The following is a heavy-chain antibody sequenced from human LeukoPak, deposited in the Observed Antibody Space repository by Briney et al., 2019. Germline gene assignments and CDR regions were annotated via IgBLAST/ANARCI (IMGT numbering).Heavy chain of an antibody. CDR2: INHDGSPT. CDR3: SRDVFSLGDS. D-gene: IGHD2/OR15-2a*01. CDR1: GFTFSSYG. Sequence: PGGSLRLSCTASGFTFSSYGMHWVRQTPGKGLVWVSHINHDGSPTNYADFVKGRFTISRDFANSTLYLQMTRLGAEDTAVYYCSRDVFSLGDSWGQGTLVTVSS. J-gene: IGHJ4*02. V-gene: IGHV3-74*01.